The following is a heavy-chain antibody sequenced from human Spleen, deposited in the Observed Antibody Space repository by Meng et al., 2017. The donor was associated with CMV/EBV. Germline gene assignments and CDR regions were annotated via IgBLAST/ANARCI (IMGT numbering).Heavy chain of an antibody. CDR3: ARGRYSGSYALGY. CDR2: MNPRSGNK. CDR1: GYTFTSYG. J-gene: IGHJ4*02. Sequence: ASVKVSCKASGYTFTSYGINWVRQAPGQGPEWMGWMNPRSGNKGYVKKFQGRVTMTRNTSISTAYMELSSLRSEDTAVYYCARGRYSGSYALGYWGQGTLVTVSS. D-gene: IGHD1-26*01. V-gene: IGHV1-8*02.